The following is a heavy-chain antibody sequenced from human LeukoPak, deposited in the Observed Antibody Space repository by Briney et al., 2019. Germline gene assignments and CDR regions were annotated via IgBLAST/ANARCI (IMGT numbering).Heavy chain of an antibody. J-gene: IGHJ6*04. CDR3: ARDSSPRYGPPGRYYYYGMDV. CDR1: GGTFSSYA. D-gene: IGHD3-10*01. V-gene: IGHV1-69*13. CDR2: IIPIFGTA. Sequence: PGASVKVSCKASGGTFSSYAISWVRQAPGQGLEWMGGIIPIFGTANYAQKFQGRVTITADESTSTAYMELSSLRSEDTAVYYCARDSSPRYGPPGRYYYYGMDVWGKGTTVTVSS.